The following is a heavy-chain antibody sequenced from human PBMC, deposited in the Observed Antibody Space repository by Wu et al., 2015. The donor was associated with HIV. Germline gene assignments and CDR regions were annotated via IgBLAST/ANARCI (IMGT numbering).Heavy chain of an antibody. CDR3: ASSHDSSGYYFSYYFDY. Sequence: QVQLVQSGAEVKKPGASVKVSCKASGYTFTSYYMHWVRQAPGQGLEWMGIINPSGGSTSYAQKFQGRVTMTRDTSTSTVYMELSSLRSEDTAVYYCASSHDSSGYYFSYYFDYWGQGTLVTVSS. CDR2: INPSGGST. V-gene: IGHV1-46*01. D-gene: IGHD3-22*01. J-gene: IGHJ4*02. CDR1: GYTFTSYY.